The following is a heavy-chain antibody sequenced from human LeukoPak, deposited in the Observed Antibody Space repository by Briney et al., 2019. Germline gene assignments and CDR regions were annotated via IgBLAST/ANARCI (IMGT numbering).Heavy chain of an antibody. J-gene: IGHJ4*01. CDR1: GGSVSSGSYY. D-gene: IGHD2/OR15-2a*01. CDR3: ARDLSADY. V-gene: IGHV4-61*01. CDR2: IYYSGST. Sequence: SETLSLTCTVSGGSVSSGSYYWTWIRQPPGKGLEWIGYIYYSGSTNYNPSLKSRVTISLDSSKNQFSLKLSSVTAADTAVYYCARDLSADYWGQGTPVTVSS.